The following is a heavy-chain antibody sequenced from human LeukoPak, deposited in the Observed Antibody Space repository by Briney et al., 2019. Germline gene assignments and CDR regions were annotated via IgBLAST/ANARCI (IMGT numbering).Heavy chain of an antibody. CDR2: ISSSSSTI. CDR1: GFTFSSYS. Sequence: PGGSLRLSCAASGFTFSSYSMNWVRQAPGKGLEWVSYISSSSSTIYYADSVKGRFTISRDNAKNSLYLQMNSLRAEDTAVYYCARDIGAYSSGCNPHCDAFDIWGQGTMVTVSS. D-gene: IGHD6-19*01. CDR3: ARDIGAYSSGCNPHCDAFDI. V-gene: IGHV3-48*01. J-gene: IGHJ3*02.